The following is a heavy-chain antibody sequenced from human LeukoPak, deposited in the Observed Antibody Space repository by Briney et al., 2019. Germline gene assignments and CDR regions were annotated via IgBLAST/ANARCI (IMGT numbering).Heavy chain of an antibody. Sequence: GGSLRLSCAASGFTFSSYAMSWVRQAPGKGLEWVSAISGSGGSTYYADSVKGRFTISRGNSKNTLYLQMNSLRAEDTAVYYCAKENCGGDCYSLAYYYYYGMDVWGQGTTVTVSS. CDR3: AKENCGGDCYSLAYYYYYGMDV. V-gene: IGHV3-23*01. J-gene: IGHJ6*02. CDR2: ISGSGGST. D-gene: IGHD2-21*02. CDR1: GFTFSSYA.